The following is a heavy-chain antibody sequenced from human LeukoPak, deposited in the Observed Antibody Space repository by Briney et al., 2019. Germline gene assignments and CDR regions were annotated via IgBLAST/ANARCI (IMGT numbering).Heavy chain of an antibody. CDR1: GYTFTSYG. J-gene: IGHJ6*02. CDR3: AREPPRRFCSSTSCYRDWYYYGMDV. D-gene: IGHD2-2*01. Sequence: ASVKVSCKASGYTFTSYGISWVRQAPGQGLEWMGWISAYNGNTNYAQKLQGRVTMTTDTSTSTAYMELRSLRSEDTAVYYCAREPPRRFCSSTSCYRDWYYYGMDVWGQGTTVTVSS. CDR2: ISAYNGNT. V-gene: IGHV1-18*01.